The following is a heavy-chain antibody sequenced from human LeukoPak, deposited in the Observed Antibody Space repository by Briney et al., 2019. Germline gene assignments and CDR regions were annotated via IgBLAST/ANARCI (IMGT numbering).Heavy chain of an antibody. V-gene: IGHV5-51*01. CDR1: GYSFTSYW. J-gene: IGHJ4*02. Sequence: GESLKISCKGSGYSFTSYWIGWVRQMPGKGLEWMGIIYPGDSDTRYSPSFQGQVTISAGKSISTAYLQWSSLKASDTAMYYCARHLLAAAGTGAIDYWGQGTLVTVSS. CDR3: ARHLLAAAGTGAIDY. CDR2: IYPGDSDT. D-gene: IGHD6-13*01.